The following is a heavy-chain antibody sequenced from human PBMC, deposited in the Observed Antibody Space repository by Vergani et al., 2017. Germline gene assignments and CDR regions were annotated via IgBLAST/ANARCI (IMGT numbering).Heavy chain of an antibody. V-gene: IGHV5-51*01. J-gene: IGHJ6*02. CDR2: IYPVDSDT. D-gene: IGHD2-15*01. CDR3: ARHRGWGLVVVAATPWYYYYGMDV. CDR1: GYSFTSYW. Sequence: EVQLVQSGAEVKKPGESLKISCKGSGYSFTSYWIGWVRQMPGKGLEWMGIIYPVDSDTRYSPSFQGQVTISADKSISTAYLQWSSLKASDTAMYYCARHRGWGLVVVAATPWYYYYGMDVWGQGTTVTVSS.